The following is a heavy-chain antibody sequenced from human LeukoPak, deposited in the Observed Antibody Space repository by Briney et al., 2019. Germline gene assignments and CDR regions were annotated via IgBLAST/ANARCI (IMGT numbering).Heavy chain of an antibody. D-gene: IGHD3-9*01. V-gene: IGHV3-30*18. CDR2: ISYDGSNK. J-gene: IGHJ4*02. Sequence: GGSLRLPCAASGFTFSSYGMHWVRQAPGKGLEWVAVISYDGSNKYYTDSVKGRFTISRDNSKNTLYLQMNSLRAEDTAVYYCAKQRAGRYDILTGYYRPHYFDYWGQGTLVTVSS. CDR1: GFTFSSYG. CDR3: AKQRAGRYDILTGYYRPHYFDY.